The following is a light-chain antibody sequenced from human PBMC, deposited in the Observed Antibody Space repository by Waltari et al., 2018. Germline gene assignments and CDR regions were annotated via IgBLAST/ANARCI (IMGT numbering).Light chain of an antibody. CDR1: PDISNY. Sequence: DIQMTQSPSSLSASVGDRVTLTSQASPDISNYLNWYQQKHGKAPKPLVHDATTLETGVPSSCSGSDSGTHTTLTINSLKLQAIETYDCQRHDNLPVFAFGPGTKVNIK. CDR2: DAT. J-gene: IGKJ3*01. V-gene: IGKV1-33*01. CDR3: QRHDNLPVFA.